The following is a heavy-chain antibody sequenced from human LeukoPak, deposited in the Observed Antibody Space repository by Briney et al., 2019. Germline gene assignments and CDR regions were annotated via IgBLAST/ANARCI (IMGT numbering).Heavy chain of an antibody. J-gene: IGHJ4*02. CDR2: IYTSGST. V-gene: IGHV4-4*07. CDR1: GGSISSYH. D-gene: IGHD2-15*01. Sequence: SETLSLTCTVPGGSISSYHWSWIRQPAGKGLEWIGRIYTSGSTNYNPSLKSRVTMSVDTSKNQFSLKLSSVTAADTAVYYCARVGCSGGSCFPDYWGQGTLVTVSS. CDR3: ARVGCSGGSCFPDY.